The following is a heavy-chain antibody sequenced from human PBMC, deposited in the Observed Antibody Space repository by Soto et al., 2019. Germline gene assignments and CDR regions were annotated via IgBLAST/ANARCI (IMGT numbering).Heavy chain of an antibody. CDR3: ARDVGDYAIDY. CDR1: GGSISSYY. V-gene: IGHV4-59*01. CDR2: IYYSGST. Sequence: PSETLSLTCTVSGGSISSYYWRWIRQPPGKGLEWIGYIYYSGSTNYNPSLKSRVTISVDTSKNQFSLKLSSVTAADTAVYYCARDVGDYAIDYWGQGTLVTVSS. J-gene: IGHJ4*02. D-gene: IGHD4-17*01.